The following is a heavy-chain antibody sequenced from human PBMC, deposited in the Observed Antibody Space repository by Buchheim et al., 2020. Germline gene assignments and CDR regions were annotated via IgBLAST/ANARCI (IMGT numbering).Heavy chain of an antibody. CDR1: GYSFISYW. CDR2: IYPGDSET. V-gene: IGHV5-51*03. D-gene: IGHD3-22*01. J-gene: IGHJ2*01. Sequence: EVQLVQSGAEVKKPGESLKISCKGSGYSFISYWIGWVRQMPGKGLEWMGIIYPGDSETTYSPSFQGQVTISADKSIRTAYLQWSSLKASDTAMYYCARPAYYYDSSGSPYWYFDLWGRGTL. CDR3: ARPAYYYDSSGSPYWYFDL.